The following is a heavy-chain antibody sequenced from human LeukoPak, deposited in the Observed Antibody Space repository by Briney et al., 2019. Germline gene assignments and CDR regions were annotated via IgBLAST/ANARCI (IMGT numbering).Heavy chain of an antibody. V-gene: IGHV5-51*01. CDR2: IYPGDSDT. CDR1: GYSFTSYW. CDR3: ARQYVYCGGDCYGDAFDI. D-gene: IGHD2-21*01. Sequence: GESLKISCKGSGYSFTSYWIGRVRQMPGKGLEWMGIIYPGDSDTRYSPSFQGQVTISADKSISTAYLQWSSLKASDTAMYYSARQYVYCGGDCYGDAFDIWGQGTMVTVSS. J-gene: IGHJ3*02.